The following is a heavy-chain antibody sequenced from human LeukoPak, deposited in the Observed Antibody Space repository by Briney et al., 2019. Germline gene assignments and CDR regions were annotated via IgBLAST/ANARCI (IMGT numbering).Heavy chain of an antibody. Sequence: PGGTLRLPCAASGFTFSSYDMHWVRQATGKGLERVSAVGTSDDPYYPGSVKGRFTISRENAKNSLYLQMISLRAGDTAVYYCARGLRYCSGGSCYNSDAFDIWGQGTMVTVSS. CDR1: GFTFSSYD. J-gene: IGHJ3*02. CDR2: VGTSDDP. CDR3: ARGLRYCSGGSCYNSDAFDI. V-gene: IGHV3-13*05. D-gene: IGHD2-15*01.